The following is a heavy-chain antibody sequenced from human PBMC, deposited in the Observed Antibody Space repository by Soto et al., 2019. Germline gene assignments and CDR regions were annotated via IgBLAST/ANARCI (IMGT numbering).Heavy chain of an antibody. CDR3: SAYHYDSSGYYYGDY. J-gene: IGHJ4*02. V-gene: IGHV3-30-3*01. D-gene: IGHD3-22*01. CDR2: ISYDGRNK. Sequence: QVQLVESGGGVVQPGRSLRLSCAASGFTFSSYAMHWVRQAPGKGLEWVAVISYDGRNKYYADSVKGRFTISRDNSKNTMYLEMNSPRAEDTAVYYCSAYHYDSSGYYYGDYWGQGTLVTVSS. CDR1: GFTFSSYA.